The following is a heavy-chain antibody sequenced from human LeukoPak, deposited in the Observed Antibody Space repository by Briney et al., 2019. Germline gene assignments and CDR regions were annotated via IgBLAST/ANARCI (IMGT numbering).Heavy chain of an antibody. CDR3: AAGTSGRPEYFQH. D-gene: IGHD1-14*01. CDR1: GFTFTSSA. J-gene: IGHJ1*01. CDR2: IVVGSGNR. Sequence: ASVKVSCKASGFTFTSSAMQWVRQARGQRLEWIGWIVVGSGNRNYAQKFQERVSITRDMSTGTAYMELSSLRSEDTAVYFCAAGTSGRPEYFQHWGQGTLVTVSP. V-gene: IGHV1-58*02.